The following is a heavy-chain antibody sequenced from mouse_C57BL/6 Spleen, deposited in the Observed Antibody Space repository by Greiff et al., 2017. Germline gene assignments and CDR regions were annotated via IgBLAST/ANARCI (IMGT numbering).Heavy chain of an antibody. D-gene: IGHD1-2*01. V-gene: IGHV1-50*01. J-gene: IGHJ2*01. CDR1: GYTFTSYW. Sequence: VQLQQPGAELVKPGASVKLSCKASGYTFTSYWMQWVKQRPGQGLEWIGEIDPSDSYTNYNQKFKGKATLTVDTSSSTAYMQLSSLTSEDSAVYYGASGYAYFDYWGQGTTLTVSS. CDR3: ASGYAYFDY. CDR2: IDPSDSYT.